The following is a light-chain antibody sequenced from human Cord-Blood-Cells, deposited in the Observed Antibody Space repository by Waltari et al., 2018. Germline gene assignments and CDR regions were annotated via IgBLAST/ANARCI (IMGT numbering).Light chain of an antibody. V-gene: IGKV3-20*01. Sequence: IVLTPSPGTRSSPPGERATLSCRASQSVSSSYLAWYQQKPGQAPRLLIYGASSRATGIPDRFSGSGSGTDFTLTISRLEPEDFAVYYCQQYGSSPLTFGGGTKVEIK. CDR2: GAS. J-gene: IGKJ4*01. CDR3: QQYGSSPLT. CDR1: QSVSSSY.